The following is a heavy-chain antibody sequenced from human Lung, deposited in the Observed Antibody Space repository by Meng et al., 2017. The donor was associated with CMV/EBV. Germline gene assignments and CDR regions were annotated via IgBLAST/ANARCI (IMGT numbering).Heavy chain of an antibody. J-gene: IGHJ4*02. V-gene: IGHV3-21*01. CDR2: ITSSSSYI. D-gene: IGHD3-9*01. CDR1: GFTYSRYS. CDR3: ARDFDWLFVFDY. Sequence: GGSLRLXCAASGFTYSRYSMNWVRQAPGRELEWVSSITSSSSYIYYADSVKGRFTISRDNAKNSLYLQMNSLRAVDTAVYYCARDFDWLFVFDYWGQGTXVTVSS.